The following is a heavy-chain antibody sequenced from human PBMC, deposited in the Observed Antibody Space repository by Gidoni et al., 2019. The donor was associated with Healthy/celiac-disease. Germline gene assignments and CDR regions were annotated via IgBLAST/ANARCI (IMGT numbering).Heavy chain of an antibody. CDR2: INHSGST. V-gene: IGHV4-34*01. CDR3: ARRLLWSGFDP. D-gene: IGHD3-10*01. CDR1: GGSFSGYY. J-gene: IGHJ5*02. Sequence: QVQLQQWGAGLLKPSETLSLTCAVYGGSFSGYYWSWIRQPPGKGLEWMGEINHSGSTNYNPSLKSRVTISVDTSKNQFSLKLSSVTAADTAVYYCARRLLWSGFDPWGQGTLVTVSS.